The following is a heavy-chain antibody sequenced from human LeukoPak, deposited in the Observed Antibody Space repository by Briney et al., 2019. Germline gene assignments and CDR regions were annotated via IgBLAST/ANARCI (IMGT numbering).Heavy chain of an antibody. CDR1: GGTFSSYA. J-gene: IGHJ4*02. D-gene: IGHD4-17*01. CDR2: IIPIFGTA. CDR3: ARNRLEAYGDYGYFDY. V-gene: IGHV1-69*05. Sequence: SVKVSCKASGGTFSSYAISWVRQAPGQGLEWMGGIIPIFGTANFAQKFQGRVTITTDESTSTAYMELSSLRSEDTAVYYCARNRLEAYGDYGYFDYWGQGTMVTVSS.